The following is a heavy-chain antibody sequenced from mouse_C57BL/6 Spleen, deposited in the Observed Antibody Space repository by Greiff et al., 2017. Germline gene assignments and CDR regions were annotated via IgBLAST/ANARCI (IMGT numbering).Heavy chain of an antibody. D-gene: IGHD2-4*01. CDR2: IRSKSSNYAT. Sequence: EVQLVESGGGLVQPKGSLKLSCAASGFTFNTYAIHWVRQAPGKGLEWVACIRSKSSNYATYYADSVKDRFTISRDDSQSMLYLQMNNLKTEDTAMYYCVGDYDDFAWFAYWGQGTLVTVSA. J-gene: IGHJ3*01. CDR1: GFTFNTYA. CDR3: VGDYDDFAWFAY. V-gene: IGHV10-3*01.